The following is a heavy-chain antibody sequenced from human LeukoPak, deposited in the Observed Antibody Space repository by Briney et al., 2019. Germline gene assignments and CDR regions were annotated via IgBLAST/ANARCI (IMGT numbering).Heavy chain of an antibody. CDR2: INWHGGST. Sequence: GGSLRLSCAASGFTFDDYGMSWVRQAPGKGLEWVSGINWHGGSTGYADSVKGRFTISRDNAKNSLYLQMNSLRAEDTAAYYCAKGHRPYYFDSSGYPIDYWGQGSLVTVSS. CDR1: GFTFDDYG. V-gene: IGHV3-20*04. J-gene: IGHJ4*02. D-gene: IGHD3-22*01. CDR3: AKGHRPYYFDSSGYPIDY.